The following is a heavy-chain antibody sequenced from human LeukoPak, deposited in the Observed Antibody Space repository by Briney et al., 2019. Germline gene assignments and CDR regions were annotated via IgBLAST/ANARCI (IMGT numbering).Heavy chain of an antibody. CDR2: IDPSDSYT. J-gene: IGHJ4*02. D-gene: IGHD6-13*01. Sequence: GESLKISCKGSGYSYTSYWISWVRQMPGKGLEWMGRIDPSDSYTNYSPSFQGHVTISADKSISTAYLQWSSLKASDTAMYYCARHLAAAGTPFDYWGQGTLVTVSS. CDR3: ARHLAAAGTPFDY. CDR1: GYSYTSYW. V-gene: IGHV5-10-1*01.